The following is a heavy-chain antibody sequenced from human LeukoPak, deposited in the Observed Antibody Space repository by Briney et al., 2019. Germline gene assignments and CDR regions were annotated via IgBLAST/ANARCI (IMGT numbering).Heavy chain of an antibody. J-gene: IGHJ4*02. D-gene: IGHD6-6*01. CDR1: GFTFTNYW. CDR2: LPPDELGI. Sequence: GGSLRLSCAASGFTFTNYWMHWVRHAPGMGLVWVSRLPPDELGIIYADSVKGRFTVSRDNAKNTVYLQMNNLRVDDTAMYYCVGTIASRGSEYWGQGALVTVSS. V-gene: IGHV3-74*01. CDR3: VGTIASRGSEY.